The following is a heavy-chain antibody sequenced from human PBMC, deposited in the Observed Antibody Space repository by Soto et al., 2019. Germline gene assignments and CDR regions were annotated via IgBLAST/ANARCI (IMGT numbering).Heavy chain of an antibody. CDR1: GFTFSSYA. CDR3: ARDKRDTYGDYVDY. CDR2: ISYADGNKR. V-gene: IGHV3-30-3*01. Sequence: GGSLRLSCAASGFTFSSYAMHWVRQAPGKGLEWVAVISYADGNKRYYTDSVKGRFTISRDNSKSTLYLQMNSLRPEDTAVYFCARDKRDTYGDYVDYWGQGTLVTVSS. J-gene: IGHJ4*02. D-gene: IGHD4-17*01.